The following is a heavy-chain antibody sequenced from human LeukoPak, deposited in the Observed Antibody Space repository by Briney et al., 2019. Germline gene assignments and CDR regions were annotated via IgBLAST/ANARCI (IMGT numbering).Heavy chain of an antibody. Sequence: SETLSLTCSVSGDSISYFYWSWIRQAAGKGLEWIGRISGRGSTNYNPSLKRRVTISLDTSKNQFSLKLSSVTAADTAVYYCAKSLYGSGSYYNWFDPWGQGTLVTVSS. V-gene: IGHV4-4*07. D-gene: IGHD3-10*01. CDR3: AKSLYGSGSYYNWFDP. CDR1: GDSISYFY. CDR2: ISGRGST. J-gene: IGHJ5*02.